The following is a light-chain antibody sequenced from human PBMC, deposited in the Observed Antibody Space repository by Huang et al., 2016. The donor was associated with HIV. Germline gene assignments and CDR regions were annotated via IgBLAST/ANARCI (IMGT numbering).Light chain of an antibody. Sequence: DIQMTPSPSTLSASVGDRVTITCRASPSIDSYLAWYQQKPGNAPKLLIYDASSLDSGVPSRFSGSGSGTEFTLTISSLQPDNFATYYCQQYHSYPGTFGQGTKVEIK. CDR3: QQYHSYPGT. V-gene: IGKV1-5*01. CDR1: PSIDSY. CDR2: DAS. J-gene: IGKJ1*01.